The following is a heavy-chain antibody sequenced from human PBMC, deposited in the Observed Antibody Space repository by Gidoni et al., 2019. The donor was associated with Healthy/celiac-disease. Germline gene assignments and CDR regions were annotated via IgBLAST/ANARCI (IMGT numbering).Heavy chain of an antibody. Sequence: QITLKASGPTLVKPPQTLTPTCTFSGFSLSTRGVGVGWIRQPPGKALEWLARIYWDDDKRYSPSLKSRLTITKDTSKNQVVLTMTNMDPVDTATYYCAHRRPTGYSMHFEYWGQGTLVTVSS. CDR3: AHRRPTGYSMHFEY. CDR2: IYWDDDK. D-gene: IGHD3-9*01. V-gene: IGHV2-5*02. J-gene: IGHJ4*02. CDR1: GFSLSTRGVG.